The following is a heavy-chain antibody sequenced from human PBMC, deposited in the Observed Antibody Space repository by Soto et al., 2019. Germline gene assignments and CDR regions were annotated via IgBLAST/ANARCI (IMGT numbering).Heavy chain of an antibody. CDR2: INPSGGST. Sequence: GLEWMGIINPSGGSTSYAQKFQGRVTMTRDTSTSTVYMELSSLRSEDTAVYYCARGSTAGTFNYYYYYYMDVWGKRTTVSVSS. D-gene: IGHD6-19*01. V-gene: IGHV1-46*03. J-gene: IGHJ6*03. CDR3: ARGSTAGTFNYYYYYYMDV.